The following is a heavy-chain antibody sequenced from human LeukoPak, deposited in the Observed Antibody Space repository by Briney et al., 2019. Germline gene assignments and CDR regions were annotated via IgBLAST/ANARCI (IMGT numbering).Heavy chain of an antibody. CDR1: GGTFSGYA. Sequence: SLKVSCKASGGTFSGYAISWVRQAPGQGLEWMGGIIPIFGTANYAQKFQGRVTITADKSTSTAYMELSSLRSEDTAVYYCARGANYDFWSGYFDWFDPWGQGTLVTVSS. J-gene: IGHJ5*02. V-gene: IGHV1-69*06. CDR3: ARGANYDFWSGYFDWFDP. D-gene: IGHD3-3*01. CDR2: IIPIFGTA.